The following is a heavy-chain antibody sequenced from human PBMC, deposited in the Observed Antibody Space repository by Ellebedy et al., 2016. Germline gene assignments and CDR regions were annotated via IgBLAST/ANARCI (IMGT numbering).Heavy chain of an antibody. CDR3: ARDIGFDAFDI. CDR1: GYTFIGYY. V-gene: IGHV1-2*04. J-gene: IGHJ3*02. CDR2: INPNSGVT. Sequence: ASVKVSCKASGYTFIGYYIHWVRQAPGQGLEWMGSINPNSGVTKYAQKFQGWVTMTRDTSISTAYMELSRLKSDDTAVYYCARDIGFDAFDIWGQGTLVSVSS.